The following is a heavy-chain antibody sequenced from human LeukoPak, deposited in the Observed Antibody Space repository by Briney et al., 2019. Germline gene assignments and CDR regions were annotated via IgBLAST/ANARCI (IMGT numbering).Heavy chain of an antibody. Sequence: SETLSLTCTVSGGSISSNYWNWIRQPPGKGLEWIGYIYYSGSTNYNPPLKSRVTISVDTSKNQFSLRLRSVTAADTAVYYCASGSAVAAAGDYWGQGTLVTVSS. J-gene: IGHJ4*02. CDR2: IYYSGST. CDR3: ASGSAVAAAGDY. CDR1: GGSISSNY. D-gene: IGHD6-13*01. V-gene: IGHV4-59*01.